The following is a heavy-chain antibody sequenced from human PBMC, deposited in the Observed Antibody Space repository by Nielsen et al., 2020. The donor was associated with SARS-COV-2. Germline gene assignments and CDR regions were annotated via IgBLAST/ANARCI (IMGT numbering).Heavy chain of an antibody. CDR3: ARAYSSGWSFDY. CDR1: GFSLSTSGMR. CDR2: IDWDDDK. Sequence: SGPPLVKPTQTLTLSCTFSGFSLSTSGMRVSWIRQPPGKALEWLARIDWDDDKFYSTSLKTRLTISKDTSKNQVVLTMTNMDPVDTATYYCARAYSSGWSFDYWGQGTLVTVSS. V-gene: IGHV2-70*04. J-gene: IGHJ4*02. D-gene: IGHD6-19*01.